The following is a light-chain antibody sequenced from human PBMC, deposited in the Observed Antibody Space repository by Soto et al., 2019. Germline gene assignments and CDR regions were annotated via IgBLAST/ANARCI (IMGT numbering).Light chain of an antibody. CDR3: CSYAGSFVV. Sequence: QSALTQPASVSGSPGQSITISCTGTSSDVGGCNYVSWYQQHPGKAPKLMIYEVSNRPSGVSNRFSGSKSGNTASLTISGLQAEDEADYYCCSYAGSFVVFGGGTKLTVL. CDR1: SSDVGGCNY. CDR2: EVS. V-gene: IGLV2-14*01. J-gene: IGLJ2*01.